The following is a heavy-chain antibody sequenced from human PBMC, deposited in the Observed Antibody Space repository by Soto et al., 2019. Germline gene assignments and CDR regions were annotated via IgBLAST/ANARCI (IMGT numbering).Heavy chain of an antibody. D-gene: IGHD2-15*01. V-gene: IGHV3-48*01. CDR1: GFTFSSYS. CDR3: ARGPGGLTDTHYYYYSMDV. J-gene: IGHJ6*02. Sequence: PGGSLRLSCAASGFTFSSYSMNWVRQAPGKGLEWVSYISSSSSTIYYADSVKGRFTISRDNAKNSLYLQMNSLRAEDTAVYYCARGPGGLTDTHYYYYSMDVWGQGTTVTVSS. CDR2: ISSSSSTI.